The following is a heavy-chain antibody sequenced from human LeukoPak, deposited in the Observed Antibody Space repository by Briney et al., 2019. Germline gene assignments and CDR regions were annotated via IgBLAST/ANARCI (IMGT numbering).Heavy chain of an antibody. Sequence: GGSLRLSCAASGFTFSSYAMHWVRQAPGKGLEWVAVISYDGSNKYYADSVKGRFTISRDNSKNTLYLQMNSLRAEDTAVYYCAREFDAFGIWGQGTMVTVSS. V-gene: IGHV3-30-3*01. CDR3: AREFDAFGI. CDR2: ISYDGSNK. CDR1: GFTFSSYA. J-gene: IGHJ3*02.